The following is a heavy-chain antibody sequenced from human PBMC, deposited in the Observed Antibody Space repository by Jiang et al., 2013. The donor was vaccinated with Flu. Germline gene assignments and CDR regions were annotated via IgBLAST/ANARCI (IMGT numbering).Heavy chain of an antibody. CDR3: ARGTTVTTEYFQH. D-gene: IGHD4-17*01. V-gene: IGHV3-7*04. J-gene: IGHJ1*01. Sequence: GRFTISRDNAKNSLYLQMNSLRAEDTAVYYCARGTTVTTEYFQHWGQGTLVTVSS.